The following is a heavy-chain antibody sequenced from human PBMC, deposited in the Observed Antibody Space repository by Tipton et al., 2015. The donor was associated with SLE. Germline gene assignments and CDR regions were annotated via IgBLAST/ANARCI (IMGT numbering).Heavy chain of an antibody. Sequence: TLSLTCTVSGGSISSSSYYWGWIRQPPGKGLEWIGSIYHSGTAYYNPSLKSRDTISVDTSKNQFSLKLSSVTAADTAVYYCAREVPYSYGYYMDVWGKGTTVTVSS. D-gene: IGHD5-18*01. J-gene: IGHJ6*03. CDR2: IYHSGTA. CDR1: GGSISSSSYY. CDR3: AREVPYSYGYYMDV. V-gene: IGHV4-39*07.